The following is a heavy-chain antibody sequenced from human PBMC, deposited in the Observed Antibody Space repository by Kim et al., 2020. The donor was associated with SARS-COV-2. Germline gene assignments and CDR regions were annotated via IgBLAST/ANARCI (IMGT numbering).Heavy chain of an antibody. J-gene: IGHJ4*02. CDR2: T. CDR3: ATSYTVTKIDY. V-gene: IGHV3-53*01. D-gene: IGHD4-17*01. Sequence: TYYDDSVKGRFTISRDNSKNTLYLQMNSLRAEDTAVYYCATSYTVTKIDYWGQGTLVTVSS.